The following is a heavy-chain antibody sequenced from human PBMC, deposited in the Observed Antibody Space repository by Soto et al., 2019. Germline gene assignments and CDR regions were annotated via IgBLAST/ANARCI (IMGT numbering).Heavy chain of an antibody. D-gene: IGHD1-26*01. CDR2: IYYSGST. CDR3: ARQRPTDGRWEFANYYGMDV. CDR1: GGSISSGDYY. J-gene: IGHJ6*02. V-gene: IGHV4-30-4*01. Sequence: SETLSLTCTVSGGSISSGDYYWSWIRQPPGKGLEWIGYIYYSGSTDYNPSLKSRVTISVDTSKNQFSLKLSSVTAADTAVYYCARQRPTDGRWEFANYYGMDVWGQGTPVTVSS.